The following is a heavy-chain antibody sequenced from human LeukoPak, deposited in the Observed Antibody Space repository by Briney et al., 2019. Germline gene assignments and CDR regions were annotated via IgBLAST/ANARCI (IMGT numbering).Heavy chain of an antibody. CDR1: GFIFSNYG. D-gene: IGHD3-22*01. Sequence: GGSLRLSCTASGFIFSNYGMHWVRQAPGKGLEWVAFIRYDGSDNYYADSVKGRFTISRDNSKNTLYLEMNSLGAEDTAVYYCAKGGYYDSSGCPCGHWGQGTLVTVSS. V-gene: IGHV3-30*02. J-gene: IGHJ4*02. CDR3: AKGGYYDSSGCPCGH. CDR2: IRYDGSDN.